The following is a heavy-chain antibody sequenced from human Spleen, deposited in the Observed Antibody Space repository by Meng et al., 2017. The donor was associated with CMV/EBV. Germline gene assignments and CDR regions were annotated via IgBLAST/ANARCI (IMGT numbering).Heavy chain of an antibody. J-gene: IGHJ4*02. CDR2: IRDDAKTK. V-gene: IGHV3-30*02. CDR1: GFAFSSYG. D-gene: IGHD6-19*01. Sequence: GESLKISCEASGFAFSSYGMNWVRQAPGKGLEWVALIRDDAKTKDYADSVKGRFSISRDNSKNSLYLQMNSLRAEDTAVYYCARDSSGWWGQFDYWGQGISVTVSS. CDR3: ARDSSGWWGQFDY.